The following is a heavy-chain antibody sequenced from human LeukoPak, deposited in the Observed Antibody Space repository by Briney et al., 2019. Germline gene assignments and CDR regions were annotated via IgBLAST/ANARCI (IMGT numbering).Heavy chain of an antibody. CDR3: AKAPHGVTGEYFDY. CDR2: IRYDGSNK. J-gene: IGHJ4*02. Sequence: TGGSLRLSCAASGFTFSSYGMHWVRQAPGKGLEWVAFIRYDGSNKYYADSVKGRFTISRDNSKNTLYLQMNSLRAEDTAVYYCAKAPHGVTGEYFDYWGQGTLVTVSS. V-gene: IGHV3-30*02. CDR1: GFTFSSYG. D-gene: IGHD2-8*01.